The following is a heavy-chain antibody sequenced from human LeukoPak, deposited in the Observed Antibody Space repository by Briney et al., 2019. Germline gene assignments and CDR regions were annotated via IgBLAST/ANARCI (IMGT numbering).Heavy chain of an antibody. D-gene: IGHD3-10*01. CDR3: AAQVLLWFGELLQNYYYGMDV. J-gene: IGHJ6*04. CDR2: IIPIFGTA. CDR1: GGTLSSYA. V-gene: IGHV1-69*06. Sequence: SVKVSCKASGGTLSSYAISWVRQAPGQGLEWMGGIIPIFGTANYAQKFQGRVTITADKSTSTAYMELSSLRSEDTAVYYCAAQVLLWFGELLQNYYYGMDVWGKGTTVTVSS.